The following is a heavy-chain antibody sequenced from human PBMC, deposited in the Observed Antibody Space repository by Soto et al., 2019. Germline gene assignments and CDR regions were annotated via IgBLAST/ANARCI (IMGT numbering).Heavy chain of an antibody. Sequence: GESLKISCKGSGYSFTSYWIGWVRQMPGKGLEWMGIIYPGDSDTRYSPSFQGQVTISADKSISTAYLQWSSLKASDTAMYYCARGDYDILNGDYKSYYGMXVWGQGTTVXVSS. CDR3: ARGDYDILNGDYKSYYGMXV. J-gene: IGHJ6*02. D-gene: IGHD3-9*01. CDR2: IYPGDSDT. V-gene: IGHV5-51*01. CDR1: GYSFTSYW.